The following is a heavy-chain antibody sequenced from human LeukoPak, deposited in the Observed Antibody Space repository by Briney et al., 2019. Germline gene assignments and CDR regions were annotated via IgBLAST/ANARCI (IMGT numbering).Heavy chain of an antibody. CDR2: IRGKADNYAT. Sequence: GGSLRLSCAASGFTFSGSPILWVRQASGKGLEWVGRIRGKADNYATAYVASVQGRCTISRDDSQNTACLQLNSLKTEDTAVYYCTQNNYWGQGALVTVSS. J-gene: IGHJ4*02. CDR3: TQNNY. V-gene: IGHV3-73*01. CDR1: GFTFSGSP.